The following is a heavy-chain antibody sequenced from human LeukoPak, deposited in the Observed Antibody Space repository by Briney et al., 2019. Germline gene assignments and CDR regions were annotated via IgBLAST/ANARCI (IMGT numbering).Heavy chain of an antibody. D-gene: IGHD1-26*01. CDR2: TSYRSKWYN. CDR1: GDSFSSNTAT. Sequence: SQTLSLSCAVSGDSFSSNTATWAWHRQSPARGLESLGSTSYRSKWYNYYAVSVKSLITIHPDTSRNQFSLQLNSVTPEDTAVYYCARGQVGTIKNGIDVWGQGTTVTVSS. J-gene: IGHJ6*02. CDR3: ARGQVGTIKNGIDV. V-gene: IGHV6-1*01.